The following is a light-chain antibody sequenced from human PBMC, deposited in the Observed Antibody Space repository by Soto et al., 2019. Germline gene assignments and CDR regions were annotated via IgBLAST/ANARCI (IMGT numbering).Light chain of an antibody. CDR1: SSDVGGYNN. Sequence: QSALTQPASVSGSPGQSITISCTGTSSDVGGYNNVSWYQQHPGKAPKLMIYDVSNRPSGVSNRFSGSKSGNTASLTISGLQAEDVADYYCSSYTSSSTLVVFGGGTKLTVL. J-gene: IGLJ2*01. CDR2: DVS. CDR3: SSYTSSSTLVV. V-gene: IGLV2-14*01.